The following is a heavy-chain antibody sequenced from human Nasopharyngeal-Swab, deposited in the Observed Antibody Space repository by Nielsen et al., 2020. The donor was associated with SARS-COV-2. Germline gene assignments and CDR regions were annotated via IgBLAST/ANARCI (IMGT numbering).Heavy chain of an antibody. CDR3: ARGGMVGATTYGWFDP. D-gene: IGHD1-26*01. Sequence: SLKISCAASGFTFSSYWMHWVRQAPGKGLECVAVISYDGSNKYHADSVRGRVTISRDDSENTLYLQMNSLRPEDTAVYYCARGGMVGATTYGWFDPWGQGTLVTVSS. CDR1: GFTFSSYW. V-gene: IGHV3-30*03. J-gene: IGHJ5*02. CDR2: ISYDGSNK.